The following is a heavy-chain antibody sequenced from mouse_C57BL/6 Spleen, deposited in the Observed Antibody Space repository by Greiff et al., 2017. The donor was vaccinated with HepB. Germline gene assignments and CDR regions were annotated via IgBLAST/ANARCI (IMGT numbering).Heavy chain of an antibody. CDR3: TRETYYGSRGWYFDV. Sequence: QVQLQQPGAELVKPGASVKMSCKASGYTFTSYWITWVKQRPGQGLEWIGDIYPGSGSTNYNEKFKSKATLTVDTSSSTAYMQLSSLTSEDSAVYYCTRETYYGSRGWYFDVWGTGTTVTVSS. D-gene: IGHD1-1*01. V-gene: IGHV1-55*01. CDR1: GYTFTSYW. CDR2: IYPGSGST. J-gene: IGHJ1*03.